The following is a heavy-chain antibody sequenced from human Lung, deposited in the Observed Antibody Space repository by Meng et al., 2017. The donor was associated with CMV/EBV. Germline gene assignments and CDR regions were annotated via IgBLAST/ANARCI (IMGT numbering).Heavy chain of an antibody. CDR3: AREGYDYDSGSYYYYFDH. CDR1: RFSSYT. J-gene: IGHJ4*02. CDR2: ISSSSSYV. D-gene: IGHD3-10*01. V-gene: IGHV3-21*01. Sequence: GGSLRLXCAASRFSSYTLNWVRQAPGKGLEWVSSISSSSSYVYYADSVKGRFTISRDNAKNSLYLQMNSLRAEDTAVYYCAREGYDYDSGSYYYYFDHWGQGXLVTVSS.